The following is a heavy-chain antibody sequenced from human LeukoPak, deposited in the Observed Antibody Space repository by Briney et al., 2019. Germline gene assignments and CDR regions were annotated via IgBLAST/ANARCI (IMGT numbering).Heavy chain of an antibody. Sequence: GSLRLSCAASGFTFSSYSMNWVRQPPGKGLDWIGEISRGRNTIYNPSLESRVTISVDKSKNQVSLKLRSVTAADTAVYYCARDPHTSGWPSGYWGQGTLVTVSS. J-gene: IGHJ4*02. CDR2: ISRGRNT. CDR1: GFTFSSYSM. CDR3: ARDPHTSGWPSGY. D-gene: IGHD6-19*01. V-gene: IGHV4-4*02.